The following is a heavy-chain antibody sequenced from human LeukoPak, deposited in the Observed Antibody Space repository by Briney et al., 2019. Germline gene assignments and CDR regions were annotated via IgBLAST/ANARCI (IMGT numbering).Heavy chain of an antibody. CDR1: GFTFRNFA. J-gene: IGHJ4*02. CDR2: LRSDGFTT. CDR3: ARARRSGQQSYYFDF. D-gene: IGHD6-19*01. Sequence: GGSLRLSCVASGFTFRNFAMHWVRQAPGKGLEYVSALRSDGFTTYYADSVKDRFIISRDNSKNTLYLQMGSLRSEDMGMYYCARARRSGQQSYYFDFWGQGTPVTVSS. V-gene: IGHV3-64*02.